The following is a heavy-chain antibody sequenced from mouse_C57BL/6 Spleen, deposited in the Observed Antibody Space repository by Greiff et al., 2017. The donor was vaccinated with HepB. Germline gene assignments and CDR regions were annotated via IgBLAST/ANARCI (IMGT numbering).Heavy chain of an antibody. D-gene: IGHD2-4*01. CDR2: IYPGDGDT. V-gene: IGHV1-82*01. CDR1: GYAFSSSW. CDR3: GREDDDGRSFAY. J-gene: IGHJ3*01. Sequence: VQLQQSGPELVKPGASVKISCKASGYAFSSSWMNWVKQRPGKGLEWIGRIYPGDGDTNYNGKFTGKATLTADKSSSTAYMQLSSLTSADSAVYCCGREDDDGRSFAYWGQGTLVTVAA.